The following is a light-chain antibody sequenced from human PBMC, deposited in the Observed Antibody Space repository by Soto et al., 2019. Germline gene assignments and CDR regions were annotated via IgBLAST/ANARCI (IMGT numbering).Light chain of an antibody. J-gene: IGKJ1*01. Sequence: EIVFTQSPGTLSLSPGERATLSCRASQSVSSAYLAWYQQKPGQAPRLLIYGASSRATGIPDRFSGSGSGTHFTLTISRLEPEDSAVYYCQQSKTLGQGTKVDIK. CDR2: GAS. CDR1: QSVSSAY. V-gene: IGKV3-20*01. CDR3: QQSKT.